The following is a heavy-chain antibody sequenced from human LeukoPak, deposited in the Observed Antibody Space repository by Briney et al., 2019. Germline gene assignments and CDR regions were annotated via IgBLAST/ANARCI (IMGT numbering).Heavy chain of an antibody. D-gene: IGHD3-3*01. V-gene: IGHV3-20*04. CDR2: INWNGGST. Sequence: GGSLRLSCAASGFTFDDYGMSWVRQAPGKGLEWVSGINWNGGSTGYADSVKGRFTISRDKSKNTLYLQMNSLRVEDTAVYYCAKLESPYNYYGMDVWGQGTTVTVS. CDR3: AKLESPYNYYGMDV. CDR1: GFTFDDYG. J-gene: IGHJ6*02.